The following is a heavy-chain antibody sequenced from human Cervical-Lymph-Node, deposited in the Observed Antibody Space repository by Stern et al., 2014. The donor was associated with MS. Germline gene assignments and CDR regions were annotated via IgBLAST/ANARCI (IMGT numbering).Heavy chain of an antibody. CDR3: ARDYGDYAFDY. CDR1: GYTFTANW. J-gene: IGHJ4*02. CDR2: IYPGDSDT. V-gene: IGHV5-51*01. Sequence: EVQLVESGAEVKKPGESLKISCKGSGYTFTANWIAWVRQMPGKGLEWMVIIYPGDSDTRYSPSFQGQVTISADKSISTAYLQWSSLKASDTAMYYCARDYGDYAFDYWGQGTLVTVSS. D-gene: IGHD4-17*01.